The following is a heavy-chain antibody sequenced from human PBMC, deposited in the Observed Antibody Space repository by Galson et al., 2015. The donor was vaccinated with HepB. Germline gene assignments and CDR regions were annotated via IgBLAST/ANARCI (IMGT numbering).Heavy chain of an antibody. CDR3: ARDPEGIFGVARPNHAFDI. J-gene: IGHJ3*02. CDR1: GGTFSSYA. Sequence: SVKVSCKASGGTFSSYAISWVRQAPGQGLEWMGGIIPIFGTANYAQKFQGRVTITADESTSTAYMELSSLRSEDTAVYYCARDPEGIFGVARPNHAFDIWGQGTMVTVSS. CDR2: IIPIFGTA. V-gene: IGHV1-69*13. D-gene: IGHD3-3*01.